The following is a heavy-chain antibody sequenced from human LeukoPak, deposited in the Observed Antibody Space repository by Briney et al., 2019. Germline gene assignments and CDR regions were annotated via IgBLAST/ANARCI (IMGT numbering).Heavy chain of an antibody. CDR1: GFTFSSYG. CDR2: IWYDGSNK. J-gene: IGHJ4*02. D-gene: IGHD6-13*01. Sequence: GGSLRLSCAASGFTFSSYGMHWVRQAPGKGLEWVAVIWYDGSNKYYADSVKGRFTISRDNSKNTLYLQMNSLRAEDTAVYYCARDSRNLGQQLPNYWGQGTLVTVSS. CDR3: ARDSRNLGQQLPNY. V-gene: IGHV3-33*01.